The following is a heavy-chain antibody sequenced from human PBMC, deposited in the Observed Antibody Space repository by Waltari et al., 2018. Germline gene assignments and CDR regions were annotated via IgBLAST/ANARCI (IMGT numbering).Heavy chain of an antibody. Sequence: QVQLQQWGAGLLKPSETLSLTCAVYAGSFSGYYWSWSRQPPGKGLEWIGEIKHSGSTNYNPSLKSRVTISVDTSKNQFSLKLSSVTAADTAVYYCASWGVRDQPPDYWGQGTLVTVSS. CDR3: ASWGVRDQPPDY. CDR2: IKHSGST. CDR1: AGSFSGYY. V-gene: IGHV4-34*01. D-gene: IGHD3-10*01. J-gene: IGHJ4*02.